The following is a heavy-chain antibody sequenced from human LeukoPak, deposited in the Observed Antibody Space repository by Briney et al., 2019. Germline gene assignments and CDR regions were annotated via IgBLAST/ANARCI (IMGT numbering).Heavy chain of an antibody. V-gene: IGHV3-15*01. CDR1: GFTFSSYW. CDR3: TTGLRFLEWLPTDY. D-gene: IGHD3-3*01. CDR2: IKRKTDGGTT. Sequence: GRSMRLSCPASGFTFSSYWMSCVRQAPGKVLEWVGRIKRKTDGGTTDYAARVKVRFTISRDDSKNTLYLQMNSLKTEDTAVYYCTTGLRFLEWLPTDYWGQGTLVTVSS. J-gene: IGHJ4*02.